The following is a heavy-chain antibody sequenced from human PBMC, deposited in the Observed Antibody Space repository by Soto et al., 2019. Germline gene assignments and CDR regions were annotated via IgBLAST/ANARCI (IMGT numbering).Heavy chain of an antibody. CDR3: ARDTYYDSSGGYFDY. V-gene: IGHV3-30-3*01. Sequence: QVQLVESGGGVVQPGRSLRLSCAASGFTFSSYAMHWVRQAPGKGLEWVAVISYDGSNKYYADSVKGRFTISRDNSKNTLYLQMNSLRAEDTAVYYCARDTYYDSSGGYFDYWGQGTLVTVSS. CDR2: ISYDGSNK. CDR1: GFTFSSYA. D-gene: IGHD3-22*01. J-gene: IGHJ4*02.